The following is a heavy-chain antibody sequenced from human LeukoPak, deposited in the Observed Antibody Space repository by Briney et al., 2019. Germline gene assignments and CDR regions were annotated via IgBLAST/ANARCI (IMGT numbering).Heavy chain of an antibody. CDR2: IWYDGSNK. CDR1: GFTFSSYA. Sequence: GGSLRLSCAASGFTFSSYAVHWVRQAPGKGLEWVAVIWYDGSNKYYADSVKGRFTISRDNSKNTLYLQMNSLRAEDTAVYYCARERRVEMATILDYWGQGTLVTVSS. V-gene: IGHV3-33*08. J-gene: IGHJ4*02. CDR3: ARERRVEMATILDY. D-gene: IGHD5-24*01.